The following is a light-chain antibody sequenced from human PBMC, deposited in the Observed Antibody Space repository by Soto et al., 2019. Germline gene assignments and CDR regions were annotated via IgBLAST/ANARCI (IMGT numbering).Light chain of an antibody. CDR1: QSVSSN. J-gene: IGKJ1*01. CDR2: GAS. V-gene: IGKV3-15*01. CDR3: RQYNNWPPSWT. Sequence: EIVMTQSPATLSVSPGERATLSCRASQSVSSNLAWYQQKPGQAPRLLIYGASTRATGIPARFSGSGSGTEFTLTISSLQSEGFAVYCCRQYNNWPPSWTFGQGTKVEIK.